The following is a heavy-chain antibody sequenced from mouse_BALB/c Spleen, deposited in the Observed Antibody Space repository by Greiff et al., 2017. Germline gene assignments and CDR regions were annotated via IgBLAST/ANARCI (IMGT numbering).Heavy chain of an antibody. CDR1: GYTFTSYY. D-gene: IGHD3-1*01. CDR3: ARSSGYDWYFDV. J-gene: IGHJ1*01. V-gene: IGHV1S56*01. CDR2: IYPGNVNT. Sequence: VKLQESGPELVKPGASVRISCKASGYTFTSYYIHWVKQRPGQGLEWIGWIYPGNVNTKYNEKFKGKATLTADKSSSTAYMQLSSLTSEDSAVYFCARSSGYDWYFDVWGAGTTVTVSS.